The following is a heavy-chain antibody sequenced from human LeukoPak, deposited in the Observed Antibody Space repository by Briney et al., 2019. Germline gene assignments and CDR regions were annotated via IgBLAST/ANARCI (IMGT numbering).Heavy chain of an antibody. D-gene: IGHD3-3*01. CDR3: ARGNYDFWSATDY. CDR2: ITNDGSST. J-gene: IGHJ4*02. V-gene: IGHV3-74*01. Sequence: GGSLRLSCAASGLTFSSHWMHWVRQAPGKGLVWVSRITNDGSSTTYADSVKGRFTISRDNAKNMLYLQVNSLRAEDTAVYYCARGNYDFWSATDYWGQGTLVTVSS. CDR1: GLTFSSHW.